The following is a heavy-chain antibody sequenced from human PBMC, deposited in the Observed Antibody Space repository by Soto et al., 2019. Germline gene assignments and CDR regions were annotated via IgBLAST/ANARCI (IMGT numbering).Heavy chain of an antibody. Sequence: QVHLIESGGGVVQPGTSLKLSCAASGFTFSQFGMHWVRQAPGKGLEWLAVISYDGSIRYYADSVRGRFSIFRDNSDRMVHLQMNRLRLDDTALYYCARDSDPRMSREVMTDDFDYWGQGTLVTVSS. J-gene: IGHJ4*02. CDR1: GFTFSQFG. CDR2: ISYDGSIR. CDR3: ARDSDPRMSREVMTDDFDY. D-gene: IGHD3-10*01. V-gene: IGHV3-30-3*01.